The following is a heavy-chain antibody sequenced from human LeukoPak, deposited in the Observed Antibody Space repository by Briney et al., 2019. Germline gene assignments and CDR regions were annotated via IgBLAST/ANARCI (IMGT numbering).Heavy chain of an antibody. CDR1: GYPFINYG. J-gene: IGHJ5*02. CDR2: ISAYNGNT. D-gene: IGHD4/OR15-4a*01. V-gene: IGHV1-18*01. Sequence: ASVKVSCKASGYPFINYGFHWVRQAPGQGLEWMGWISAYNGNTNYAQNLQDRVTMTTDTSTSTAYMELRSLRPDDTAVYYCARGGGFLRVLTRFDPWGQGSLVTVSS. CDR3: ARGGGFLRVLTRFDP.